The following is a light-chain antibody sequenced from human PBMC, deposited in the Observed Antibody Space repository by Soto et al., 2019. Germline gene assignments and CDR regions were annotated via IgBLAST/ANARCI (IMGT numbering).Light chain of an antibody. J-gene: IGLJ3*02. CDR3: KSYNRLNTLV. CDR1: SSDVGAYNY. Sequence: QSALTQPASVSGSPGQSITISCTGTSSDVGAYNYVSWYQQHPGKAPKLIIYEVSNRPSGVSNRFSGSKSGITASLTISGLQHEQEADSSCKSYNRLNTLVFGGGTKVTV. CDR2: EVS. V-gene: IGLV2-14*01.